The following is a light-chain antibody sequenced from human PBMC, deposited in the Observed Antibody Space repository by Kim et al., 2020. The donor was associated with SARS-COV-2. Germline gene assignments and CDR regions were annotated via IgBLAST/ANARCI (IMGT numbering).Light chain of an antibody. CDR1: QSVSSSY. V-gene: IGKV3-20*01. J-gene: IGKJ2*01. Sequence: EIVLTQSPGTLSLSPGERATLSCRASQSVSSSYLAWYQQKPGQAPRLLIYGASSRATGIPDRFSGSGSGTDFTLTISRLEPEDFAVYYCQQYGSSPVTFGEGTKLEI. CDR3: QQYGSSPVT. CDR2: GAS.